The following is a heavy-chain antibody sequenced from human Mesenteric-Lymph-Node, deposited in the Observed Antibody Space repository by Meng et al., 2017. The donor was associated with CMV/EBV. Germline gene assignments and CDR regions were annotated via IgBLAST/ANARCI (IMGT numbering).Heavy chain of an antibody. CDR2: ISPNSGGT. J-gene: IGHJ4*02. CDR3: AKGNPTRSFDS. V-gene: IGHV1-2*02. Sequence: ASVKVSCKASGYTFTTYGISWVRQAPGQGLEWMAWISPNSGGTNYAQKSQGRVTMTRDTSISTTYMEVSSLRSDDTAVYYCAKGNPTRSFDSWGQGTLVTVSS. CDR1: GYTFTTYG.